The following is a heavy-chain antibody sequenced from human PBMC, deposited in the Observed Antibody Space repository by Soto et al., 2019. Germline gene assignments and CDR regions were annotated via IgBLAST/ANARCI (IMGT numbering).Heavy chain of an antibody. Sequence: EVQLLESGGGLVQPGESLRLSCAASGFTFSSYAMSWVRQAPGKGLEWVSVISGSDDSTYYADSVKGRSTIPRDKSKNALYLQMTSLRAEDTAVYYCATRSSSSTFASWGQGPLVPVSS. J-gene: IGHJ4*02. CDR2: ISGSDDST. V-gene: IGHV3-23*01. D-gene: IGHD6-6*01. CDR1: GFTFSSYA. CDR3: ATRSSSSTFAS.